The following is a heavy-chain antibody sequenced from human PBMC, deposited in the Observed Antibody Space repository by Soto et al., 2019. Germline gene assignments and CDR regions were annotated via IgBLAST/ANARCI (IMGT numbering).Heavy chain of an antibody. CDR3: AKDLADSSVFDY. CDR2: ISYDGSNK. Sequence: GGSLRLSCAASGFTFSSYGMHWVRQAPGKGLEWVAVISYDGSNKYYADSVKGRFTISRDNSKNTLYLQMNSLRAEDTAVYYCAKDLADSSVFDYWGQGTLVTVSS. J-gene: IGHJ4*02. D-gene: IGHD3-22*01. V-gene: IGHV3-30*18. CDR1: GFTFSSYG.